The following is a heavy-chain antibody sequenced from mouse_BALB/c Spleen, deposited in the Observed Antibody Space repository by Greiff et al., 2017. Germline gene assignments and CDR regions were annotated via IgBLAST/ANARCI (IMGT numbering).Heavy chain of an antibody. CDR1: GFSLTSYG. D-gene: IGHD1-1*02. CDR3: ASTIPYAMDY. J-gene: IGHJ4*01. Sequence: VQVVESGPGLVAPSQSLSITCTVSGFSLTSYGVHWVRQPPGKGLEWLGVIWAGGSTNYNSALMSRLSISKDNSKSQVFLKMNSLQTDDTAMYYCASTIPYAMDYWGQGTSVTVSS. V-gene: IGHV2-9*02. CDR2: IWAGGST.